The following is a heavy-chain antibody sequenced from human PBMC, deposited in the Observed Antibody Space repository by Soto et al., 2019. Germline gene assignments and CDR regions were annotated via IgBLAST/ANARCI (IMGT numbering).Heavy chain of an antibody. Sequence: GGSLRLSCAASGFSFSSYAMNWVRQAPGKGLEWVSGISGGGNTYYADSVKGRFPISSDNSKNTLNLQMNSLRAEDTAVYYCSKKDGSITATARGYFDYWGQGTLVTVSS. J-gene: IGHJ4*02. D-gene: IGHD1-7*01. CDR3: SKKDGSITATARGYFDY. CDR1: GFSFSSYA. CDR2: ISGGGNT. V-gene: IGHV3-23*01.